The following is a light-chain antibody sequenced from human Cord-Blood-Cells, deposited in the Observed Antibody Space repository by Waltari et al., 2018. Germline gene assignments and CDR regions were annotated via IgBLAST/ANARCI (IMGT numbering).Light chain of an antibody. J-gene: IGKJ2*01. Sequence: DIQMIQSPSSLSASVGDRVTITCQASQDISNYLNLYPQKPGKAPKLLIYDASNLETGVPSRFSGSGSGTDFTFTISSLQPEDIATYYCQQYDNLPYTFGQGTKLEIK. V-gene: IGKV1-33*01. CDR3: QQYDNLPYT. CDR1: QDISNY. CDR2: DAS.